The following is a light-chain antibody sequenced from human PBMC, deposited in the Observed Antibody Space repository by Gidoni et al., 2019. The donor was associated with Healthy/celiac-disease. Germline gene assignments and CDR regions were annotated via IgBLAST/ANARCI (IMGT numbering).Light chain of an antibody. J-gene: IGKJ4*01. V-gene: IGKV1-8*01. CDR1: QGISSY. CDR3: QQYYSYPRELT. Sequence: AIRMTQSPSSLSASTGDRVTIACRASQGISSYLAWYQQKPGKAPKLLIYAASTLQSGVPSRFSGSRSGTDFTLTISCLQSEDFATYYCQQYYSYPRELTFGGGTKVEIK. CDR2: AAS.